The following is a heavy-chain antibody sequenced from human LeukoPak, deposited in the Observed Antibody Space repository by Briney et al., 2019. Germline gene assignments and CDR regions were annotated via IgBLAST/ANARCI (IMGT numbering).Heavy chain of an antibody. CDR1: GFSFSGYA. V-gene: IGHV3-23*01. CDR2: ISGRGGST. CDR3: AKDQVATINPRYFDF. D-gene: IGHD5-24*01. Sequence: GGSLRLSCAASGFSFSGYAMNWVRQAPGKGLEWVSGISGRGGSTYYADSVKGRFTISRGNSKSTLYLQMNSLRAEDTAIYYCAKDQVATINPRYFDFWGQGTLVTVSS. J-gene: IGHJ4*02.